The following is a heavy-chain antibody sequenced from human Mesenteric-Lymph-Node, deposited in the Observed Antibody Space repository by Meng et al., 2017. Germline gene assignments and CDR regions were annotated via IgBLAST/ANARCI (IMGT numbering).Heavy chain of an antibody. D-gene: IGHD6-19*01. CDR2: INSDGSST. CDR1: GFTFDDYG. CDR3: ARDGSTGWSHDY. V-gene: IGHV3-20*04. Sequence: VQLVESGGGVVRPGGSLRLSCAASGFTFDDYGMSWVRQAPGKGLVWVSRINSDGSSTSYADSVKGRFTISRDNAKNTLYLQMNSLSAEDTAVYYCARDGSTGWSHDYWGQGTLVTVSS. J-gene: IGHJ4*02.